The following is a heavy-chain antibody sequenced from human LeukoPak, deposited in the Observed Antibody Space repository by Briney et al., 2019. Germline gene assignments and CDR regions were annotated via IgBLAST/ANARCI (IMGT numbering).Heavy chain of an antibody. CDR1: GGSISSYY. CDR3: ARAHYYYGSGSYYSDYYYYYMDV. J-gene: IGHJ6*03. CDR2: IYYSGST. V-gene: IGHV4-59*01. D-gene: IGHD3-10*01. Sequence: SETLSLTCTVSGGSISSYYWSWIRQPPGKGLEWIGYIYYSGSTNYNPSLKSRVTISVDTSKNQFSLKLSSVTAADTAVYYCARAHYYYGSGSYYSDYYYYYMDVWGKGTTVTVSS.